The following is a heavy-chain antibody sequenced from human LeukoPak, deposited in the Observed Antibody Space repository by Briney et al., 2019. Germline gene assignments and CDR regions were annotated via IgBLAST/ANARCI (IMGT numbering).Heavy chain of an antibody. CDR1: GFTFSDHG. CDR3: TRRLAS. J-gene: IGHJ4*02. Sequence: GSLRLSCAASGFTFSDHGMNWFRQAPGKGLEWVSYISPDTTTTYYADSVKGRFTISRDNAKNSLYLQMNSLRAEDTALYYCTRRLASWGQGTLVTVSS. CDR2: ISPDTTTT. V-gene: IGHV3-48*01.